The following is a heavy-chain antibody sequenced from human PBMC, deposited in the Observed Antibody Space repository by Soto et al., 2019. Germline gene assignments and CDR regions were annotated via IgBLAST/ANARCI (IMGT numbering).Heavy chain of an antibody. V-gene: IGHV3-11*01. Sequence: PGGSLRLSFADAEFTYSDGYMSWIRQAPGKGLEWVSYISSSGSTIYYADSVKGRFTISRDNAKNSLYLQMNSLRAEDTAVYYCARGMHIGYCSGGSCYWDYYYYYMDVWGKGTTVTVSS. CDR2: ISSSGSTI. CDR3: ARGMHIGYCSGGSCYWDYYYYYMDV. J-gene: IGHJ6*03. CDR1: EFTYSDGY. D-gene: IGHD2-15*01.